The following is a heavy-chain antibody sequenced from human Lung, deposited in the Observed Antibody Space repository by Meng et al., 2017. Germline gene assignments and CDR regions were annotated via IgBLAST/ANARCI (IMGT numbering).Heavy chain of an antibody. V-gene: IGHV4-34*01. CDR2: INHSGST. CDR1: CGSSSDYY. J-gene: IGHJ4*02. D-gene: IGHD4-11*01. CDR3: ARGPTTMAHDFDY. Sequence: GRVPQWGAGLLEAPETLSPPSVFSCGSSSDYYWSWIRQPPGKGLEWIGEINHSGSTNYNPSLESRATISVDTSQNNLSLKLSSVTAADSAVYYCARGPTTMAHDFDYWGQGTLVTVSS.